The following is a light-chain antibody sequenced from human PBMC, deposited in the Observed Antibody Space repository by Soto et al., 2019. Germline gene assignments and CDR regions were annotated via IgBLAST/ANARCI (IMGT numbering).Light chain of an antibody. J-gene: IGLJ3*02. V-gene: IGLV8-61*01. CDR1: SGSVSTSSF. CDR2: NTS. CDR3: VLSVGNVWV. Sequence: QAVVTQEASISVSPGGTVTLTCALTSGSVSTSSFPSWYQQTPGRSPRTLIYNTSTRSSGVPDRFSGSIFGNKAALTITGAQADDESDYYCVLSVGNVWVFGGGTKVTVL.